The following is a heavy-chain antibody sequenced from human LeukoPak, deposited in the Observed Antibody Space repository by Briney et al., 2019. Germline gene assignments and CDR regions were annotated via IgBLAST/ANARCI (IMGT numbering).Heavy chain of an antibody. J-gene: IGHJ4*02. Sequence: PGGSLRLSCAASGFTFSSYSMNWVRQAPGKGLEWVSSISSSSSYIYYADSVKGRFTISRDNAKNSLYLQMNSLRAEDTAVYYCARDGIVATIGEGIFDYWGQGTLVTVSS. V-gene: IGHV3-21*01. CDR2: ISSSSSYI. CDR3: ARDGIVATIGEGIFDY. CDR1: GFTFSSYS. D-gene: IGHD5-12*01.